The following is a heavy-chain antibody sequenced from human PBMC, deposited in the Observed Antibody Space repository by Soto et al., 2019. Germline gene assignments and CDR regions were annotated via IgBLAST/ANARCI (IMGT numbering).Heavy chain of an antibody. CDR3: ARVPVRFDSTSLHQLFYYYGMDV. Sequence: ASVKVSCKSSGYKFTGYYIQWVRQAPGQGLEWMGWINPYNDGTNYAQKFQGRVTMTSDTSISSAYMEMNSLRSDDTAVYYCARVPVRFDSTSLHQLFYYYGMDVWGQGTTVTVSS. V-gene: IGHV1-2*02. CDR2: INPYNDGT. CDR1: GYKFTGYY. D-gene: IGHD6-13*01. J-gene: IGHJ6*02.